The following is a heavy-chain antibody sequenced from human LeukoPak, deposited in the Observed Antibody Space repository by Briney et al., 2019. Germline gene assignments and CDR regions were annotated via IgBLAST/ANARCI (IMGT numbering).Heavy chain of an antibody. D-gene: IGHD5-18*01. CDR2: IKQDGSEK. CDR3: ARVPSPGYSYGHPYYFDY. Sequence: GGSLRLSCAASGFTFSSYWMSWVRQAPGKGLEWVANIKQDGSEKYYVDSVKGRFTISRDNAKNSLFLQMNSLRAEDTAVYYCARVPSPGYSYGHPYYFDYWGQGTLVTVSS. J-gene: IGHJ4*02. CDR1: GFTFSSYW. V-gene: IGHV3-7*01.